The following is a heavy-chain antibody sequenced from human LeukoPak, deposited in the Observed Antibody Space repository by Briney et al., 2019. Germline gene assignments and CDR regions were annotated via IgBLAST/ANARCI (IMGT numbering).Heavy chain of an antibody. D-gene: IGHD5-18*01. CDR1: GYIFTTSW. CDR2: IYPADSDT. CDR3: ATAAKYSYAYDS. V-gene: IGHV5-51*01. Sequence: GEPLKISCKGSGYIFTTSWIGWVRQMPGKGLEWMGIIYPADSDTRYSPSLQGQVTISADKSLSTAYLQWSSLKASDTAMYYCATAAKYSYAYDSWGQGTLVTVSS. J-gene: IGHJ5*01.